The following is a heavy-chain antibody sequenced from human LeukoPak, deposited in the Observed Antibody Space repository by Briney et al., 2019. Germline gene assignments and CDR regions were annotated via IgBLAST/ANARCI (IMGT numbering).Heavy chain of an antibody. V-gene: IGHV3-7*03. J-gene: IGHJ4*02. CDR3: ARGIVATIDYFDY. D-gene: IGHD5-12*01. CDR1: GFTFSSYW. Sequence: GGSLRLSCAASGFTFSSYWMSWVRQAPGKGLEWVTNIKQDGSEKYYVDSVKGRFAISRDNAKNSLYLQMNSLRAEDTAVYYCARGIVATIDYFDYWGQGTLVTVSS. CDR2: IKQDGSEK.